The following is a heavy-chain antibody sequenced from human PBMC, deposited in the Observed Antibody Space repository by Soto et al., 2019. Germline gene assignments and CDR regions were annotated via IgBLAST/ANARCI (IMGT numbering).Heavy chain of an antibody. CDR2: ISSASNDI. CDR3: ARVAY. CDR1: GFTFSRYS. J-gene: IGHJ4*02. Sequence: RRLSCTASGFTFSRYSMNWVRQAPGKGLEWVASISSASNDITYADSVKGRFIISRDNAKNSLFLQMNDLRPEDTALYYCARVAYWGQGTLVTVSS. V-gene: IGHV3-21*06.